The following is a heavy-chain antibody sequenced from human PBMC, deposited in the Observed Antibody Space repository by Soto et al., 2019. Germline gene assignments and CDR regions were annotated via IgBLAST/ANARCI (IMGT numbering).Heavy chain of an antibody. CDR1: GGSFSGYH. Sequence: QVHLQQWGAGLLKPSETLSLTCAVYGGSFSGYHWSWIRQPPGKGLEWIGEINHIGSTTYNTSLNSRVTMSVDTSKNQFSLKLTSVTAADTAVYYCARRSGSISWYFWGQGTLVSVSS. V-gene: IGHV4-34*01. CDR3: ARRSGSISWYF. D-gene: IGHD6-13*01. J-gene: IGHJ1*01. CDR2: INHIGST.